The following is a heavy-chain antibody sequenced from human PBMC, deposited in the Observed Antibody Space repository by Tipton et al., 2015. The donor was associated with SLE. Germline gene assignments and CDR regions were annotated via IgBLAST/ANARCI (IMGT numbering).Heavy chain of an antibody. Sequence: SLTCTVSGGSISSSSYYWGWIRQPPGKGLEWIGSIYYSGSTYYNPSLKSRVTISVDTSKNQFSLKLSSVTAADTAVYYCARGRYYFDYWGQGTLVTVSS. CDR3: ARGRYYFDY. CDR2: IYYSGST. CDR1: GGSISSSSYY. V-gene: IGHV4-39*07. J-gene: IGHJ4*02.